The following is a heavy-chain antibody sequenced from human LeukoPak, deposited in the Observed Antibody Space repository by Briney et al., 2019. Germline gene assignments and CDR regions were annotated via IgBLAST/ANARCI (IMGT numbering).Heavy chain of an antibody. CDR2: IRYDGSNK. V-gene: IGHV3-30*02. CDR3: AKGGGYEAQYYYYYLDV. D-gene: IGHD5-12*01. Sequence: GGSLRLSCAASGFTFISYGMQWVRQAPGKGLEWVAFIRYDGSNKYYADSVKGLFTISRDNSKNTLYLQMKSLRAEDTAVYYCAKGGGYEAQYYYYYLDVWGKGTTVTISS. J-gene: IGHJ6*03. CDR1: GFTFISYG.